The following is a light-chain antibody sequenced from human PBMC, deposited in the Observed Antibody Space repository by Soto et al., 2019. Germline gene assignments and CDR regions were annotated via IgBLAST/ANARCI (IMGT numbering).Light chain of an antibody. CDR3: QQRSNWPRFT. CDR1: QSVSSY. J-gene: IGKJ3*01. Sequence: EIVFTQPPAALSFPSGARATPSSRASQSVSSYLAWYQQKPGQAPRLLIYDVSNRATGIPARFSGSGSGTDFTLTISSLEPEDFAVYYCQQRSNWPRFTFGPGTKVDIK. V-gene: IGKV3-11*01. CDR2: DVS.